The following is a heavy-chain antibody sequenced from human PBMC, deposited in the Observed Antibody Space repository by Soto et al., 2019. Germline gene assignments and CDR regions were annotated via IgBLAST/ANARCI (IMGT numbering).Heavy chain of an antibody. CDR3: ARDRYSSGWYVDE. CDR2: ISYDGSNK. V-gene: IGHV3-30-3*01. J-gene: IGHJ4*02. CDR1: GFTFSSYA. Sequence: GGSLRLSCAASGFTFSSYAMHWVRQAPGKGLEWVAVISYDGSNKYYADSVKGRFTISRDNSKNTLYLQMNSLRAEDTAVYYCARDRYSSGWYVDEWGQGTLVTVSS. D-gene: IGHD6-19*01.